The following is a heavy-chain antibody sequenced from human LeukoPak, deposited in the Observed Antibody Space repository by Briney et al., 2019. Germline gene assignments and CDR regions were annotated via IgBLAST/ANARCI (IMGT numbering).Heavy chain of an antibody. V-gene: IGHV3-23*01. D-gene: IGHD6-19*01. CDR1: GFTFRSYS. J-gene: IGHJ4*02. CDR3: AKERYSSGWPFDY. Sequence: GGSLRLSCAASGFTFRSYSMNWVRQAPGKGLEWVSAISGSGGSTYYADSVKGRFTISRDNSKNTLYLQMNSLRAEDTAVYYCAKERYSSGWPFDYWGQGTLVTVSS. CDR2: ISGSGGST.